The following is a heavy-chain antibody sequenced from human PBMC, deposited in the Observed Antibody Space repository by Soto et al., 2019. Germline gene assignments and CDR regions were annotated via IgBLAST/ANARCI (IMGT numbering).Heavy chain of an antibody. V-gene: IGHV2-5*02. CDR3: AHVGGLEQWLYRLDH. CDR2: IYWDDDK. J-gene: IGHJ4*02. CDR1: GFSLSTTGVG. Sequence: KESGPSLVKPTQTLTLTCPFSGFSLSTTGVGVVWIRQPPGKALEWLALIYWDDDKHYSPSLRSRLTITKDTTKNQVVLTLTNVDPVDTATYYCAHVGGLEQWLYRLDHWGEGTLVTVSS. D-gene: IGHD6-19*01.